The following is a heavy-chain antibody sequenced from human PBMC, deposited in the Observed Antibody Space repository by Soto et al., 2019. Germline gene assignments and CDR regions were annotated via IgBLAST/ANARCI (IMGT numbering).Heavy chain of an antibody. D-gene: IGHD6-6*01. J-gene: IGHJ4*02. CDR2: IYYSGST. CDR3: ATDGVSSSFLFDY. V-gene: IGHV4-31*03. CDR1: GGSISSGGYY. Sequence: SETLSLTCTVSGGSISSGGYYWSWIRQHPGKGLEWIGYIYYSGSTYYNPSLKSRVTISVDTSKNQFSLKLSSVTAADTAVYYCATDGVSSSFLFDYWGQGTLVTVSS.